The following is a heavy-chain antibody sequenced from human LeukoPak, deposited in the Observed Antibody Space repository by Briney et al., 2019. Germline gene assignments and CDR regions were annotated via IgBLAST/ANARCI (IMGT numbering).Heavy chain of an antibody. D-gene: IGHD3-10*01. CDR1: GGSISSYY. CDR2: IYYSGSN. CDR3: ARGRLTYYYGSGSLFDY. Sequence: SESLSLTCSVSGGSISSYYWSSIRQPPGKGMVCIEYIYYSGSNNYNPSLKSRITISVDTPKNQFSLKLSSVTAADTAVYYCARGRLTYYYGSGSLFDYWGQGTLVTVSS. V-gene: IGHV4-59*01. J-gene: IGHJ4*02.